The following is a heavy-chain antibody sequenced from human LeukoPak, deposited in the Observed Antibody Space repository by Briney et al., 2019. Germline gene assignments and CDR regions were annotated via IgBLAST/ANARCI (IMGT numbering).Heavy chain of an antibody. J-gene: IGHJ4*02. CDR1: GGSFSGYY. D-gene: IGHD3-10*01. Sequence: SETLSLTCAVYGGSFSGYYWSWIRQPPGKGLEWIGEINHSGSTNYNPSLKSRVTISVDTSDNQFSLKLTSVTAADTAVYYCARVPSDYYGSGTMIDYWGQGTLVTVSS. V-gene: IGHV4-34*09. CDR2: INHSGST. CDR3: ARVPSDYYGSGTMIDY.